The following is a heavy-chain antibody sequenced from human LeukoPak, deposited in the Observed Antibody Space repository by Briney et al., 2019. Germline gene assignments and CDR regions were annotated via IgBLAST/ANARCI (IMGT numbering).Heavy chain of an antibody. CDR1: GYTFTGYY. D-gene: IGHD6-13*01. CDR3: ARGPAYSSSWHFQH. J-gene: IGHJ1*01. CDR2: INPNSGGT. V-gene: IGHV1-2*04. Sequence: GASVKVSCKASGYTFTGYYMHWVRQAPGQGLEWMGWINPNSGGTNYAQKFQGWVTMTRDTSISTAYMELSRLRSDDTAVYYCARGPAYSSSWHFQHWGQGTLVTASS.